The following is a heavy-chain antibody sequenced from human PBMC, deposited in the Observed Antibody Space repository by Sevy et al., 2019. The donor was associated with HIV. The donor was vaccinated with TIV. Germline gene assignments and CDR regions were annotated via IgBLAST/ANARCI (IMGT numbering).Heavy chain of an antibody. D-gene: IGHD3-22*01. J-gene: IGHJ6*02. CDR2: IYSGDNT. CDR3: ARDGVTYYYDSSGYYTSGYGMDV. CDR1: GFTVSDNY. V-gene: IGHV3-53*01. Sequence: GGSLRLSCAASGFTVSDNYMSWVRQAPGKGLEWVSAIYSGDNTDYADSVKGRFTISRDNSKNTLYLQMNSLRAEDTAVYYWARDGVTYYYDSSGYYTSGYGMDVWGQGTTVTVSS.